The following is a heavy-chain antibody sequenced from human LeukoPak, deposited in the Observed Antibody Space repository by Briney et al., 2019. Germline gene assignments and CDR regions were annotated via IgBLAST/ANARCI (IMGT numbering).Heavy chain of an antibody. V-gene: IGHV4-59*08. CDR2: IYYSGST. CDR1: GDSISSYY. Sequence: PSETLSLTCTVSGDSISSYYWSWIRQPPGKGLEWIGYIYYSGSTNYNPSLKSRVTISVDTSKNQFSLKLSSVTAADTAVYYCARFGGWYDAFDIWGQGTMVTVSS. CDR3: ARFGGWYDAFDI. J-gene: IGHJ3*02. D-gene: IGHD6-19*01.